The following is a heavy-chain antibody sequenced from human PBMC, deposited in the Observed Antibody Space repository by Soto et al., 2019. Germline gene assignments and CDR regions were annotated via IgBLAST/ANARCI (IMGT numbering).Heavy chain of an antibody. J-gene: IGHJ6*03. V-gene: IGHV3-23*01. D-gene: IGHD2-15*01. CDR2: ISGSGGST. CDR3: AKPYADGVVVVVAATDYYYMDV. Sequence: GGSLRLSCAASGFTFSSYAMSWVRQAPGKGLEWVSAISGSGGSTYYADSVKGRFTISRDNSKKTLYLQMNSLRAEDTAVYYWAKPYADGVVVVVAATDYYYMDVWGKGTTVTVSS. CDR1: GFTFSSYA.